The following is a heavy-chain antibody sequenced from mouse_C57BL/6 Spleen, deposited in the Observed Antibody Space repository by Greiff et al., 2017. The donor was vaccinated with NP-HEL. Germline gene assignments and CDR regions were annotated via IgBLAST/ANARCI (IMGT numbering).Heavy chain of an antibody. CDR2: INPSSGYT. V-gene: IGHV1-4*01. CDR1: GYTFTSYT. J-gene: IGHJ4*01. Sequence: VQLQQSGAELARPGASVKMSCKASGYTFTSYTMHWVKQRPGQGLEWIGYINPSSGYTKYNQKFKDKATLTADKSSSTAYMQLSSLTSKDSAVYYCARWGNSNYAMDYWGQGTSVTVSS. D-gene: IGHD2-5*01. CDR3: ARWGNSNYAMDY.